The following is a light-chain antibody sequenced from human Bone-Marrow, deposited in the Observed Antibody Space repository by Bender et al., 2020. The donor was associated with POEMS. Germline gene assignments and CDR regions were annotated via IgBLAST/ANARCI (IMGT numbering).Light chain of an antibody. CDR3: AAWDDSLSAVV. CDR1: NSNIGSSS. J-gene: IGLJ2*01. CDR2: INN. Sequence: QSVLTQPPSASGTPGQRFIVSCSGSNSNIGSSSVYWYQQLPGTAPKLLISINNMRPSGIPDRFTGSKSGASAALAISWLRSEDEADYYCAAWDDSLSAVVRGGGTKLTVL. V-gene: IGLV1-47*02.